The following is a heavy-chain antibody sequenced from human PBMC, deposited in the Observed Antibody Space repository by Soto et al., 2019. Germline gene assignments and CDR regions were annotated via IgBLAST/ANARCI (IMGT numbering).Heavy chain of an antibody. J-gene: IGHJ4*02. D-gene: IGHD6-19*01. CDR2: ISSSGSTI. CDR1: GFTFSSYE. CDR3: ARVQQWSHWIDY. V-gene: IGHV3-48*03. Sequence: EVQLVESGGGLVQPGGSLRLSCAASGFTFSSYEMNWVRQAPGKGLEWVSYISSSGSTIYYADSVKGRFTISRDNAKNSLYLQMNSLRAEDTAVYYCARVQQWSHWIDYWGQGTLVTVSS.